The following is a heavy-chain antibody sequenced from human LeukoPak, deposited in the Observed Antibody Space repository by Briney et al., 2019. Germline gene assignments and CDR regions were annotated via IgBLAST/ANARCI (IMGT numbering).Heavy chain of an antibody. CDR3: ARVRRYGGYPQEADF. J-gene: IGHJ4*02. CDR2: IYYSGST. V-gene: IGHV4-59*01. CDR1: GSSINSYY. Sequence: SETLSLTCNVSGSSINSYYWSWIRQSPGKGLEWIGYIYYSGSTNYNPSLKSRVPISVDTSKNQFSLRVTSMTPADTAIYFCARVRRYGGYPQEADFWGRGTLVTVSS. D-gene: IGHD5-12*01.